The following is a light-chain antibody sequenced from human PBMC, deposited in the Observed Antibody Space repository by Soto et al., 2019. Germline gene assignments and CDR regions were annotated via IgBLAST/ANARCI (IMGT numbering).Light chain of an antibody. V-gene: IGLV2-8*01. CDR2: EVN. CDR1: TSDVGGYNY. CDR3: SSYAGSKNFII. J-gene: IGLJ1*01. Sequence: QSVLTQPPSASGSPGQSVTISCTGTTSDVGGYNYVSWYQLHPGKVPKLIISEVNKRPSGVPDRFSGSKSGSTASLTVSGLQAEDAADYFCSSYAGSKNFIIFGGGTKVTV.